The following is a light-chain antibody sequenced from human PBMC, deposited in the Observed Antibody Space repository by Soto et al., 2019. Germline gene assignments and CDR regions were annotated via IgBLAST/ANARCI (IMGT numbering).Light chain of an antibody. CDR2: GAS. V-gene: IGKV3-15*01. Sequence: EMVMTQSPATVSVSPGERATLSCRASQSVSSNLAWYQQKPGQAPRLLIYGASTRATGIPARFSGSGSGTEVTLTNSSLQSEDFAVYYCYQYNDWPRTFGQGTKVEVK. CDR3: YQYNDWPRT. CDR1: QSVSSN. J-gene: IGKJ1*01.